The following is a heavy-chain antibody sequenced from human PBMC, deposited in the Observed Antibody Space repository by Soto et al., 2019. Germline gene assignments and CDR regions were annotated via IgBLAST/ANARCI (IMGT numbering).Heavy chain of an antibody. Sequence: SETLSLTCTISGDSFSNHYWTWIRQSPGKGLEWIGYIFHSGITDYNPSVKGRVTTSIDKSRNLFSLNLTSVTAADTTVYYCARDRYFYDSRGYYRTLDSWGQGTLVTVSS. CDR2: IFHSGIT. CDR3: ARDRYFYDSRGYYRTLDS. J-gene: IGHJ5*01. D-gene: IGHD3-22*01. CDR1: GDSFSNHY. V-gene: IGHV4-59*11.